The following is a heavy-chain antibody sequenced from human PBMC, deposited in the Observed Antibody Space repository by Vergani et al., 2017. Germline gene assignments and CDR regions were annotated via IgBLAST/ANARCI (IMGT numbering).Heavy chain of an antibody. CDR2: IKSKTDGGTT. CDR1: GFTFSYAW. D-gene: IGHD3-10*01. Sequence: EVQLVESGGGLVKPGGSLRLSCAASGFTFSYAWMNWVRQAPGKGLEWVGRIKSKTDGGTTDYAEPVKGRFTISRDDSKNTLYLQMNSLKTEDTAVYFCTTEYYYGSGSLDWGQGTLVTVSS. J-gene: IGHJ4*02. V-gene: IGHV3-15*01. CDR3: TTEYYYGSGSLD.